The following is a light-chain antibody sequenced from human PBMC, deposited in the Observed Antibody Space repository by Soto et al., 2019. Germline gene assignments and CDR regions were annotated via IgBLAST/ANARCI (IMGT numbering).Light chain of an antibody. Sequence: DIQLTQSPSTLSASVGDRVTITCRASQRIDRYLAWYQQKPGKAPKLLVYDASTLEGGVPSRFSGSGSATEFILIISSLQPDDFAIYYCTQYKDDAWTFGQGSKVEI. J-gene: IGKJ1*01. CDR2: DAS. CDR1: QRIDRY. V-gene: IGKV1-5*01. CDR3: TQYKDDAWT.